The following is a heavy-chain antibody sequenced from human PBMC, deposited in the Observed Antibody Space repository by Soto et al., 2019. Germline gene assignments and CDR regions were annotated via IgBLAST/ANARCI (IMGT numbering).Heavy chain of an antibody. CDR2: ISYDGSNK. CDR3: ARDRGYPDSFDT. Sequence: PGGSLRLSCAASGFTFSSYGMHWVRQAPGKGLEWVAVISYDGSNKYYADPVKGRFTISRDNSKNTLYLQMNSLGSEDTAVYYCARDRGYPDSFDTWGQGTVVTVSS. V-gene: IGHV3-30*03. CDR1: GFTFSSYG. J-gene: IGHJ3*02. D-gene: IGHD3-10*01.